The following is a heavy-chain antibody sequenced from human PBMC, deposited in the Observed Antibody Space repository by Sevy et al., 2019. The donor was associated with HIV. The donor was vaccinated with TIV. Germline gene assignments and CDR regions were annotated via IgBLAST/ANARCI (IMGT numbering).Heavy chain of an antibody. CDR2: ISYDGSSK. Sequence: GGFLRLSCAASGFIFSSYGMHWVRQAPGKGLEWVTIISYDGSSKYYADSVKGRFTISRDNSENILYLQMNSLRTDDTAVYYCVKGGVTWELLDYWGQGTLVTVSS. V-gene: IGHV3-30*18. CDR3: VKGGVTWELLDY. D-gene: IGHD1-26*01. CDR1: GFIFSSYG. J-gene: IGHJ4*02.